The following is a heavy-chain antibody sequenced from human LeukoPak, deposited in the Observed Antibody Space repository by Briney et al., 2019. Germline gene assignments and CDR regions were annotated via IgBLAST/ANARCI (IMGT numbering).Heavy chain of an antibody. V-gene: IGHV3-21*01. J-gene: IGHJ4*02. Sequence: PGGSLRLSCAASGLTFSSYDMTWVRQAPGKGLEYVSSINYNGIYIFSADSVKGRFTISRDNAKNSLYLEMNSLRVEDTAFYYCARIGPGRDGSNSFDQWGQGTLVIVFS. CDR2: INYNGIYI. CDR1: GLTFSSYD. CDR3: ARIGPGRDGSNSFDQ. D-gene: IGHD5-24*01.